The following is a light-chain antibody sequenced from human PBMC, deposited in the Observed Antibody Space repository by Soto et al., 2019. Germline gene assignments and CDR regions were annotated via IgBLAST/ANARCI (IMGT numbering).Light chain of an antibody. V-gene: IGLV2-8*01. CDR3: SSYAGSNFYV. J-gene: IGLJ1*01. CDR1: SSDVGGYNY. CDR2: EVS. Sequence: ALTQPASVSGSPGQSITISCTGTSSDVGGYNYVSWYQQHPGKAPKLMIYEVSKRPSGVPDRFSGSKSGNTASLTVSGLQAEDEADYYCSSYAGSNFYVFGTGTKVTVL.